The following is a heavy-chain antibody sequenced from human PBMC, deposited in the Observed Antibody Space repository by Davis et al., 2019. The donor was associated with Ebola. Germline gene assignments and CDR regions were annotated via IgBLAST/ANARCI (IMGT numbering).Heavy chain of an antibody. J-gene: IGHJ4*02. CDR2: ISYDGSNK. Sequence: GGSLRLSCAASGFTFSSYGMHWVRQAPGKGLEWVAVISYDGSNKYYADSVKGRFTISRHNSKNTLYLQMNSLRAEDTAVYYCARDLEGGYYDSRVDYWGQGTLVTVSS. D-gene: IGHD3-22*01. CDR3: ARDLEGGYYDSRVDY. CDR1: GFTFSSYG. V-gene: IGHV3-30*03.